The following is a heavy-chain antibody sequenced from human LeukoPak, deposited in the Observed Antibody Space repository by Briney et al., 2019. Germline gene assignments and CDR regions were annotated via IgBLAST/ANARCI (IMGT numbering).Heavy chain of an antibody. CDR1: GYSISSGYY. J-gene: IGHJ4*02. D-gene: IGHD2-15*01. V-gene: IGHV4-38-2*02. CDR3: ARDSPIYCSGGSCYGTFDY. CDR2: IYHSGST. Sequence: KPSETLSLTCTVSGYSISSGYYWGWIRQPPGKGLEWIGSIYHSGSTYYNPSLKSRVTISVDTSKNQFSLKLSSVTAADTAVYYCARDSPIYCSGGSCYGTFDYWGQGTLVTVSS.